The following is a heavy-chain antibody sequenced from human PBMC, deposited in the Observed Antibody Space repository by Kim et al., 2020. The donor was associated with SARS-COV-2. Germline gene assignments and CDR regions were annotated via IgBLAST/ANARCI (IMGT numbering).Heavy chain of an antibody. CDR3: AKPIPGWGETGYYFDY. Sequence: SVKGRYTSSRDNAKNSLYLQMNSLSAEDTALYYCAKPIPGWGETGYYFDYWGQGTLVTVSS. V-gene: IGHV3-9*01. D-gene: IGHD3-9*01. J-gene: IGHJ4*02.